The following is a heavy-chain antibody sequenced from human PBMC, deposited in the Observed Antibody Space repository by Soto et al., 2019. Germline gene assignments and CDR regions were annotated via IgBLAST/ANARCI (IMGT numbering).Heavy chain of an antibody. CDR1: GGSISSYY. CDR2: IYNSGST. J-gene: IGHJ4*02. Sequence: QVQLQESGPGLVKPSETLSLTCTVSGGSISSYYWTWLRQPPGKGLELIGFIYNSGSTHYNPSLRSGVTISVDTSKNQFSLKLRSVTAADTAVYYCASMGYHYGSGSYPLDYWGQGTLVTVSS. D-gene: IGHD3-10*01. CDR3: ASMGYHYGSGSYPLDY. V-gene: IGHV4-59*08.